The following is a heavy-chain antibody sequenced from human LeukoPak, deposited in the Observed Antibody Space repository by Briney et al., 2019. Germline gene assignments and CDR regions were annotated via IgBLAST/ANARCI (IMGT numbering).Heavy chain of an antibody. J-gene: IGHJ4*02. V-gene: IGHV3-23*01. CDR3: AKGSYYDSSGSFYFDY. CDR2: ISGSGDNT. Sequence: GGSLRLSCAVSGFTFSSYAMSWVRQAPGKGLEWVSGISGSGDNTYYADSVKGRFTISRDNSKNTLYVQVNSLGTEDTAAYYCAKGSYYDSSGSFYFDYWGQGTLVTVSS. D-gene: IGHD3-22*01. CDR1: GFTFSSYA.